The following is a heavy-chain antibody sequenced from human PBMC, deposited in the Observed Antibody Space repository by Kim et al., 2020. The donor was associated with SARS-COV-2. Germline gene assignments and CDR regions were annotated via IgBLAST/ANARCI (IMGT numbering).Heavy chain of an antibody. J-gene: IGHJ4*02. CDR3: ARARFGEFGFDY. V-gene: IGHV3-11*05. D-gene: IGHD3-10*01. Sequence: NADSVKGRFTISRDNARNSLYRQMNSLRAEDTAVYYCARARFGEFGFDYWGQGALVTVSS.